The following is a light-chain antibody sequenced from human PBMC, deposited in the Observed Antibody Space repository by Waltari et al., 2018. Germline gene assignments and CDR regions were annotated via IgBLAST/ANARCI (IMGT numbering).Light chain of an antibody. Sequence: IQLTQSPSFLSASVGDRVTITCRASQTISISLAWYQQKPGKAPKLLIYAASSLQRGVPSRFSGSASGTEFTLTISSLQPEDSATYYCQQLSSYRHTFGEGTKLEIK. CDR3: QQLSSYRHT. J-gene: IGKJ2*01. V-gene: IGKV1-9*01. CDR1: QTISIS. CDR2: AAS.